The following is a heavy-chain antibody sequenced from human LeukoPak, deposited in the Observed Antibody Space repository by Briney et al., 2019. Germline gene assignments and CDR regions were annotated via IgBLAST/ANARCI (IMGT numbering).Heavy chain of an antibody. V-gene: IGHV4-61*02. J-gene: IGHJ6*03. CDR3: ARIGAAAGTYYYYYMDV. D-gene: IGHD6-13*01. CDR1: GGSISSGSYY. CDR2: IYTSGST. Sequence: SETLSLTCTVSGGSISSGSYYWSWIRQPAGKGLEWIGRIYTSGSTNYNPSLKSRVTISVDTSKNQFSLKLSSVTAADTAVYYCARIGAAAGTYYYYYMDVWGKGTTVTVSS.